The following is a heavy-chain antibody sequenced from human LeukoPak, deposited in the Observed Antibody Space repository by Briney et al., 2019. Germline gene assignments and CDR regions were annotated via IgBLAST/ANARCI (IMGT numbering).Heavy chain of an antibody. J-gene: IGHJ4*01. CDR3: ARDNDKVVDH. Sequence: ASVNVSCKTSGYTFSNYGISWVRQAPGQGLEWMGWITAYNGNRLYAQRFQGRITLTTDRSTSTSYMELRSLEYDDTAIYYCARDNDKVVDHWGQGTLVTVSS. D-gene: IGHD1-1*01. V-gene: IGHV1-18*01. CDR2: ITAYNGNR. CDR1: GYTFSNYG.